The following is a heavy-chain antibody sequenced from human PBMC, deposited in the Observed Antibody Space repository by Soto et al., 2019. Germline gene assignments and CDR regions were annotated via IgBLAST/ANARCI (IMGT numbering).Heavy chain of an antibody. D-gene: IGHD2-8*01. CDR3: VFRHLLTDETLQPLLSFDY. V-gene: IGHV3-23*01. CDR2: ITKSGDST. Sequence: PWVSVRKSGAAAESAHRGYGRSWVHQTPGKGLEWVSLITKSGDSTYYADSVKGRFTISRDNSKNTLFLQMNSLRAEDTALYYCVFRHLLTDETLQPLLSFDYWGQGTLVPVSS. CDR1: ESAHRGYG. J-gene: IGHJ4*02.